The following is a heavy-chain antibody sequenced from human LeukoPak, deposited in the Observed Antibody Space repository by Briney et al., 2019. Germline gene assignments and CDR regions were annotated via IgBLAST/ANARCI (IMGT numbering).Heavy chain of an antibody. J-gene: IGHJ4*02. D-gene: IGHD5-12*01. CDR3: ARDLAVVSAPISFDY. Sequence: ASVKVSCKASGYTFTSYDINWVRQATGQGLEWMGWMNPNSGNTGYAQKFQGRVTMTRNTSISTAYMELSSLRAEDTAVYFCARDLAVVSAPISFDYWGQGTLVTVSS. CDR1: GYTFTSYD. V-gene: IGHV1-8*01. CDR2: MNPNSGNT.